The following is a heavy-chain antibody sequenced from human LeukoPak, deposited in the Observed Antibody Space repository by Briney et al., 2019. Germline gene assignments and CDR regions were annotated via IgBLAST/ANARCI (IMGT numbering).Heavy chain of an antibody. CDR2: ISAYNGNT. CDR1: GYTFTSYG. D-gene: IGHD3-22*01. Sequence: ASVKVSCKASGYTFTSYGISWARQAPGQGLEWMGWISAYNGNTNYAQKLQGRVTMTTDTSTSTAYMELRSLRSDDTAVYYCARGDYYYDSSGQDYWGQGTLVTVSS. CDR3: ARGDYYYDSSGQDY. J-gene: IGHJ4*02. V-gene: IGHV1-18*01.